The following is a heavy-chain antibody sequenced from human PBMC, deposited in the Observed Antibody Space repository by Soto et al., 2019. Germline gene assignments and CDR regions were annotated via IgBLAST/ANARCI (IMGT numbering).Heavy chain of an antibody. J-gene: IGHJ5*02. CDR2: IFYSGST. V-gene: IGHV4-59*01. Sequence: QVQLQESGPGLVKPSETLSLTCTVSGGSISSYYWSWIRQPPGKGLEWIGFIFYSGSTCYNPSLKRRVTISIDTSEYQVALKLNCVTAADTAVYYCASMIGDPVLSFDAWGQGTLVAVSS. D-gene: IGHD3-10*02. CDR1: GGSISSYY. CDR3: ASMIGDPVLSFDA.